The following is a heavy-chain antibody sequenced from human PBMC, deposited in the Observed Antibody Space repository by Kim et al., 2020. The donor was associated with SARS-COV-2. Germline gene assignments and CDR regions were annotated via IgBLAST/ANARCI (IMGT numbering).Heavy chain of an antibody. D-gene: IGHD6-19*01. CDR1: GFTFDDYA. CDR3: AKDSSGWHKCFDH. Sequence: GGSLRLSCAASGFTFDDYAMHWVRQAPGKGLEWVSGISWNSGSIGYADSVKGRFTISRDNAKNSLYLQMNSLRAEDTALYYCAKDSSGWHKCFDHWGQGTVVTVP. CDR2: ISWNSGSI. V-gene: IGHV3-9*01. J-gene: IGHJ4*02.